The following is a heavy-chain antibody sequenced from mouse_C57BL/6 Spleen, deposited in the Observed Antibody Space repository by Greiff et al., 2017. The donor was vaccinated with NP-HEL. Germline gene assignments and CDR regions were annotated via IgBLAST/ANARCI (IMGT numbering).Heavy chain of an antibody. Sequence: QVQLQQPGAELVKPGASVKLSCKASGYTFTSYWMQWVKQRPGQGLEWIGEIDPSDSYTNYNQKFKGKATLTVDTSSSTAYMQLSSLTSEDSAVYYCARWGGNYPYYFDYWGQGTTLTVSS. CDR1: GYTFTSYW. V-gene: IGHV1-50*01. CDR3: ARWGGNYPYYFDY. CDR2: IDPSDSYT. D-gene: IGHD2-1*01. J-gene: IGHJ2*01.